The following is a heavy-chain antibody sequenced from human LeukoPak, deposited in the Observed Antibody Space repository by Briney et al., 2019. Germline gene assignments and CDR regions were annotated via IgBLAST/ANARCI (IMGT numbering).Heavy chain of an antibody. Sequence: SVKVSCKASGGTFSSEAFIWVRQAPGQGLEWMGGIIPIFGRADYAQKFQDIDTITTDESTSTVYMELSSLRSEDTAVYYCARGETILNWFDPWGQGTLVTVSS. V-gene: IGHV1-69*05. D-gene: IGHD1-1*01. J-gene: IGHJ5*02. CDR3: ARGETILNWFDP. CDR1: GGTFSSEA. CDR2: IIPIFGRA.